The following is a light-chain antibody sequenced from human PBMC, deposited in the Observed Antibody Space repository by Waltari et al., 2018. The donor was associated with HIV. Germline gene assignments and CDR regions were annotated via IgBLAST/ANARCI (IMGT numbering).Light chain of an antibody. Sequence: QSALTQPASVSGSPGQSVPISCTGTTSDVGGYNFVSWYQQHPGKAPKLMIYDVSNRPSGVSNRFSGSKSGNTASLTISGLQAEDEADYYCKSKTSSSTPCVFGTGTKVTVL. V-gene: IGLV2-14*03. CDR1: TSDVGGYNF. CDR3: KSKTSSSTPCV. CDR2: DVS. J-gene: IGLJ1*01.